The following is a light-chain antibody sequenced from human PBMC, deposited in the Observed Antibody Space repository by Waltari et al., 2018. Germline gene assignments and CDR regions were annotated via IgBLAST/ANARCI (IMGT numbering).Light chain of an antibody. CDR1: QSISSY. CDR3: QQSYSTPYT. CDR2: AAS. J-gene: IGKJ2*01. V-gene: IGKV1-39*01. Sequence: DIQLPHSPSSLSASVGDSVTITCRASQSISSYLNWYQQKPGKAPKRLIYAASSLQSGVPSRFSGSGSGTDFTLTISSLQPEDFATYYCQQSYSTPYTFGQGTKLEIK.